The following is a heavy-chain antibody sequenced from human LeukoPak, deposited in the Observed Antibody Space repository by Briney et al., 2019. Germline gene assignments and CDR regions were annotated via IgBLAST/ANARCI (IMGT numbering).Heavy chain of an antibody. J-gene: IGHJ4*02. CDR3: ARGDYYDSSGPRSYYFDY. CDR2: INHSGST. CDR1: GGSFSGYY. D-gene: IGHD3-22*01. Sequence: PSETLSLTCAVYGGSFSGYYWSWIRQPPGKGLEWIGEINHSGSTNYNPSLKSRVTISVDTSKNQFSLKLSSVTAADTAVYYCARGDYYDSSGPRSYYFDYWGQGTLVTVSS. V-gene: IGHV4-34*01.